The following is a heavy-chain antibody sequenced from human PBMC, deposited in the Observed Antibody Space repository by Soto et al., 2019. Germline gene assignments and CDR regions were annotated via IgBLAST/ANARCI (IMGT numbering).Heavy chain of an antibody. CDR3: ARGRYCLTGRCFPNWFDS. CDR1: GDSISTVDYF. Sequence: SEILSLTCSVSGDSISTVDYFWAWVRQPPGQALEYIGYIYKSATTYYNPSFESRVAISLDTSKSQFSLNVTSLTAADTAVYFCARGRYCLTGRCFPNWFDSWGQGTLVTVSS. D-gene: IGHD2-15*01. V-gene: IGHV4-30-4*01. CDR2: IYKSATT. J-gene: IGHJ5*01.